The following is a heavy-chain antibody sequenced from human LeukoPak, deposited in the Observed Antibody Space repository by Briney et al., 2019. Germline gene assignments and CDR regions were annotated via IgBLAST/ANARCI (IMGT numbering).Heavy chain of an antibody. CDR2: MNPNSGNT. CDR1: GYTITGYY. D-gene: IGHD2-8*01. Sequence: ASVKVSCKASGYTITGYYMYWVRQAPGQGLEWMGWMNPNSGNTGYAQKFQGRVTITRNTSISTAYMELSSLRSEDTAVYYCARAGNVLMVYALNYWGQGTLVTVSS. V-gene: IGHV1-8*03. CDR3: ARAGNVLMVYALNY. J-gene: IGHJ4*02.